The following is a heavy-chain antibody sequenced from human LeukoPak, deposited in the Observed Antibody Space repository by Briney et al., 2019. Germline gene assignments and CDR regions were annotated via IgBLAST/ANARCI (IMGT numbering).Heavy chain of an antibody. Sequence: ASETLSLTCTVSDGSISSSSYYWGWIRQPPGKGLEWIGTIYYGGSTYYNPSLKSRVTISVDTSKNQFSLKLSSVTAADTAVYYCARLGWQWLVQAFDIWGQGTMVTVSS. CDR3: ARLGWQWLVQAFDI. J-gene: IGHJ3*02. CDR2: IYYGGST. D-gene: IGHD6-19*01. V-gene: IGHV4-39*07. CDR1: DGSISSSSYY.